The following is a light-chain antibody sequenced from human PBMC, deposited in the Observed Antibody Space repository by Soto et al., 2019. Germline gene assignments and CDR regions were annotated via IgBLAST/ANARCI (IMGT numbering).Light chain of an antibody. CDR1: QIVSSNY. CDR2: GAS. J-gene: IGKJ3*01. V-gene: IGKV3-20*01. CDR3: QHFGSSMFT. Sequence: EIVLTQSPGTLSLSPGERATLSCRASQIVSSNYLAWYQQKLGQSPRLLIYGASSRATGIPDRFSGSGSGTDFSLITSRLEPEDFAVYYCQHFGSSMFTFGPGTKVDVK.